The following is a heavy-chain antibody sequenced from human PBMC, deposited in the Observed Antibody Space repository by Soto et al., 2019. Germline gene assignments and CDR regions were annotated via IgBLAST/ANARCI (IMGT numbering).Heavy chain of an antibody. V-gene: IGHV1-24*01. Sequence: ASVKVSCKASGYTFTRYSMRWVRQAPGKGLEWMGGFDAEDGETNYAQKFQGRVTMTKDTSTDTAYMELSSLRSEDTAVYYCATAPYYYDSSGYSPFDYWGQGTLVTVSS. CDR3: ATAPYYYDSSGYSPFDY. CDR1: GYTFTRYS. CDR2: FDAEDGET. D-gene: IGHD3-22*01. J-gene: IGHJ4*02.